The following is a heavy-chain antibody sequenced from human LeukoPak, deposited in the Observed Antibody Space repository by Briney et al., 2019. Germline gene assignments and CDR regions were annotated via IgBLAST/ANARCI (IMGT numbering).Heavy chain of an antibody. J-gene: IGHJ4*02. D-gene: IGHD3-10*01. CDR1: GFNFNSYG. CDR3: ARNAYYDSGTYHSGFDY. CDR2: IRYDGSTK. Sequence: PGGSLRLSCAASGFNFNSYGMHWVRQAPGKGLEWVAFIRYDGSTKYYADSVKGRFTISRDNSKNTLYLQMNSLRAEDTAMYYCARNAYYDSGTYHSGFDYWGLGTLVTVSS. V-gene: IGHV3-30*02.